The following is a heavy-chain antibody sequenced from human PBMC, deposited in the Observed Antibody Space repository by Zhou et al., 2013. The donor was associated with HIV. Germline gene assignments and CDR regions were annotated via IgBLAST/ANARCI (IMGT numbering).Heavy chain of an antibody. V-gene: IGHV1-69*05. CDR2: IIPIFGTA. J-gene: IGHJ4*02. D-gene: IGHD7-27*01. CDR3: AAGGDNWGRYYFDY. Sequence: QVQLVQSGAEVKKPGSSVKVSCKASGGTFSSYAISWVRQAPGQGLEWMGGIIPIFGTANYAQKFQGRVTITTDESTSTAYMELSSLRSEDTAVYYCAAGGDNWGRYYFDYWGQGTLVTVSS. CDR1: GGTFSSYA.